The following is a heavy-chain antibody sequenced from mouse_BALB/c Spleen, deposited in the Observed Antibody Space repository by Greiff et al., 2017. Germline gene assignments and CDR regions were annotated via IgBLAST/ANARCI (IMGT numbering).Heavy chain of an antibody. J-gene: IGHJ4*01. CDR2: INPSNGGT. D-gene: IGHD1-1*01. CDR3: TRVYYYGSSYGDYAMDD. CDR1: GYPFPSYY. V-gene: IGHV1S81*02. Sequence: VQLQQSGAALVKPGASVKLSCKASGYPFPSYYMYWVKQRPGQGLEWIGEINPSNGGTNFNEKFKSKATLTVDKSSSTAYMQLSSLTSEDSAVYYCTRVYYYGSSYGDYAMDDWGQGTSVTVAS.